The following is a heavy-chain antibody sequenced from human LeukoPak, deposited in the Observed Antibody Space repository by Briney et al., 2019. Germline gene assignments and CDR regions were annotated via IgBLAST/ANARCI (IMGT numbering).Heavy chain of an antibody. Sequence: SETLSLTCAVYGDSFRGYYWTWLRQTPGKGLEWIGEIDHIGRTTYNPSLKSRVTISVDTSKNQFSLRLTSVTASDTAVYYCARLETSSGSLSYFDYWGQGTLVTVSS. CDR1: GDSFRGYY. CDR2: IDHIGRT. V-gene: IGHV4-34*01. J-gene: IGHJ4*02. CDR3: ARLETSSGSLSYFDY. D-gene: IGHD6-19*01.